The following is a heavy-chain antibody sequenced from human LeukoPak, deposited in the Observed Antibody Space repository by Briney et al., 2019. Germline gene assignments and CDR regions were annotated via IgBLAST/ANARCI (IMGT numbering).Heavy chain of an antibody. D-gene: IGHD1-26*01. CDR2: ISHSGST. CDR1: GGSFSGYF. CDR3: ARALHGGSYFLDY. V-gene: IGHV4-34*01. J-gene: IGHJ4*02. Sequence: SETLSLTCAVYGGSFSGYFWSYIRQPPGKGLEWLGEISHSGSTNYSPSLKSRVTISVDTSKNQFSLKLSSVTAADTAVYYCARALHGGSYFLDYWGQGTLVTVSS.